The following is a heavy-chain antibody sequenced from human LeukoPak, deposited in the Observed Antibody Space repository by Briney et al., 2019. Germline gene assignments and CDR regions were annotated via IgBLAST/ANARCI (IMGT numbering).Heavy chain of an antibody. CDR1: GFTFSSYD. Sequence: GGSLRLSCAVSGFTFSSYDMDWVRQPTGKGLEWVSAMGRAGDTNYPGYVKGRFTVSRENAKNSFYLQMNSLRAGDTAVYYCAVQSSGVVYWGQGTLVTVSS. CDR3: AVQSSGVVY. CDR2: MGRAGDT. J-gene: IGHJ4*02. V-gene: IGHV3-13*04. D-gene: IGHD1-1*01.